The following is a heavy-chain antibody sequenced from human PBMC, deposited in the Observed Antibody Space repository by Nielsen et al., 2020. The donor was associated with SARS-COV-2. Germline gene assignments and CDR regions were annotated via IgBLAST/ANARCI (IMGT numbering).Heavy chain of an antibody. CDR2: IYSGGST. CDR1: GFTFNSYA. V-gene: IGHV3-23*03. J-gene: IGHJ4*02. Sequence: GGSLRLSCAASGFTFNSYAISWVRQAPGKGLEWVSVIYSGGSTYYADSVKGRFTISRDNSKNTLYLQMNNLRAEDTAVYYCAKDLYGGDYGVDYWGQGTLVTVSS. D-gene: IGHD4-17*01. CDR3: AKDLYGGDYGVDY.